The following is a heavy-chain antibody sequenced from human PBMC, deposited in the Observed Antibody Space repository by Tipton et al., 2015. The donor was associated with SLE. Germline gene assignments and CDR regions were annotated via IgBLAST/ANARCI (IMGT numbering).Heavy chain of an antibody. Sequence: TLSLTCIVSGDSISSYSHYWGWIRQPPGKTLEWIGSVFYSGSTYYNPSLESRVTISIDTSKNQFSLKLNSVTAADTAVYYCARGFGTPLYYSRYYMVVWGRGTTVTVSS. CDR2: VFYSGST. CDR1: GDSISSYSHY. J-gene: IGHJ6*03. D-gene: IGHD6-13*01. CDR3: ARGFGTPLYYSRYYMVV. V-gene: IGHV4-39*07.